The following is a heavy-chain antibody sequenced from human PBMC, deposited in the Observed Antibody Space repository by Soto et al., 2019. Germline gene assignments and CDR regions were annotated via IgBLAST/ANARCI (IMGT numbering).Heavy chain of an antibody. D-gene: IGHD3-16*02. Sequence: QVQLAQSGAEERKPGASVKVSCEATGYTFTAYAMHWVRQAPGQRLEWMGWINPANGNTKYSQKFQGRLTITSDTSANTVYMDLTSLTSDDTAMYYCTRSAISPYGGLIGPFDSWGQGNLVTVSS. CDR2: INPANGNT. V-gene: IGHV1-3*05. J-gene: IGHJ4*02. CDR3: TRSAISPYGGLIGPFDS. CDR1: GYTFTAYA.